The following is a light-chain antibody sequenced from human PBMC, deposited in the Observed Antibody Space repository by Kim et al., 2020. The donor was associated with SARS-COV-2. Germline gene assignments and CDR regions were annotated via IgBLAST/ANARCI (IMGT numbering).Light chain of an antibody. Sequence: GQKVTISCSGSSSNIGNNYVSWYQPLPGTAPKLLIYDNNKRPSGIPDRFSGSKSGTSATLSITGLQTGDEADYYCGTWDSSLSAVVFGGGTQLTVL. V-gene: IGLV1-51*01. CDR1: SSNIGNNY. CDR2: DNN. CDR3: GTWDSSLSAVV. J-gene: IGLJ2*01.